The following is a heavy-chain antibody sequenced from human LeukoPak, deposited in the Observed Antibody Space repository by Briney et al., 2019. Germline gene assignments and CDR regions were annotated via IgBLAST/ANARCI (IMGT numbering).Heavy chain of an antibody. CDR3: AKDDEGYY. D-gene: IGHD3-3*01. CDR1: GFTVSKSW. Sequence: PGGSLRLSCAASGFTVSKSWMSWLRQAPEKGLEWVANIKEDGSAKYHVDSVKGRFTISRDNAKNSLYLQMNSLRAEDTAVYYCAKDDEGYYWGQGILVTVSS. J-gene: IGHJ4*02. V-gene: IGHV3-7*04. CDR2: IKEDGSAK.